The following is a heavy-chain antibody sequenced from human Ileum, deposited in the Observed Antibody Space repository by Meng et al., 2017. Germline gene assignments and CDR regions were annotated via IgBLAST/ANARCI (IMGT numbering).Heavy chain of an antibody. CDR2: MGLGHSHG. Sequence: AQAVESGGRLVKLGGSLRVSCVGSRSVFDSYDMTWIRQAPGKGPEWVASMGLGHSHGSYADSVIGRFTVSRDNAKTSFFLQMNSLRAEDTAIYYCASDPNWSTTWGQGTLVTVFS. CDR3: ASDPNWSTT. V-gene: IGHV3-21*04. J-gene: IGHJ5*02. CDR1: RSVFDSYD.